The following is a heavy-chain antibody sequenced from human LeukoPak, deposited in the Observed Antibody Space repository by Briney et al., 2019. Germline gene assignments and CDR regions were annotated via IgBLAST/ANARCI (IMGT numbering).Heavy chain of an antibody. Sequence: PGGSLRLSCAASGFTFSTYNMNWVRQAPGKGLEGVSSISSSSSYIYYADSVKGRFTISRDNAKNSLYLQMNSLRAEDTAVYYCARDGGSYYYYYYMDVWGKGTTVTVSS. CDR3: ARDGGSYYYYYYMDV. CDR1: GFTFSTYN. V-gene: IGHV3-21*01. J-gene: IGHJ6*03. D-gene: IGHD3-16*01. CDR2: ISSSSSYI.